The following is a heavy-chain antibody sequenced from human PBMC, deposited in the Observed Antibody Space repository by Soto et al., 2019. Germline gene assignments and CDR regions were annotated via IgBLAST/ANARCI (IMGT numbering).Heavy chain of an antibody. CDR2: ISGSGGST. CDR1: GFTFSSYA. Sequence: GGSLRLSCAASGFTFSSYAMSWVRQAPGKGLEWVSAISGSGGSTYYADSVKGRFTISRDNSKNTLYLQMNSLRAEDTAVYYCAKALGRYYDILTGYSGPHDYWGQGTLVTVSS. J-gene: IGHJ4*02. D-gene: IGHD3-9*01. CDR3: AKALGRYYDILTGYSGPHDY. V-gene: IGHV3-23*01.